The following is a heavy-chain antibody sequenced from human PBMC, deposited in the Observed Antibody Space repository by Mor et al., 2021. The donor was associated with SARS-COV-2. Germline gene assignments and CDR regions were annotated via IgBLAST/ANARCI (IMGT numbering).Heavy chain of an antibody. D-gene: IGHD4-4*01. J-gene: IGHJ4*02. V-gene: IGHV3-23*01. Sequence: ISRDNSKNTLYLQMNSLRAEDTAVYYCAKDERPLTLQYYFDYWGQGTLVTVSS. CDR3: AKDERPLTLQYYFDY.